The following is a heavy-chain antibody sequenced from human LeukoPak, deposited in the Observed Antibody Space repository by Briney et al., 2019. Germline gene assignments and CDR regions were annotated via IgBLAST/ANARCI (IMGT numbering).Heavy chain of an antibody. CDR1: GFTFSSFA. CDR2: ISGSGGST. J-gene: IGHJ4*02. D-gene: IGHD6-6*01. Sequence: PGGSLRLSCAASGFTFSSFAMNWVRQAPGKGLEWVSAISGSGGSTYYADSVKGRFTTSRDNSKNTLYLQMNSLRAEDTAVYYCAKGVWQLAPFDYWGQGTLVTVSS. CDR3: AKGVWQLAPFDY. V-gene: IGHV3-23*01.